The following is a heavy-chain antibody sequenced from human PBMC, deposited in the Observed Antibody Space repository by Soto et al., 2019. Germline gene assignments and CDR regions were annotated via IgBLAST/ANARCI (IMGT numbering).Heavy chain of an antibody. CDR2: IYYSGIT. J-gene: IGHJ5*02. CDR3: ARDNGDSGVGWFDP. CDR1: GYSVSRGYY. Sequence: PSETLSLTCGVSGYSVSRGYYWSWIRQPPGKGLEWIASIYYSGITSYNPSLESRVTISIDTSKNQFSLRLNSVTAADTAVYYCARDNGDSGVGWFDPWGQGTLVTVSS. V-gene: IGHV4-61*01. D-gene: IGHD2-8*01.